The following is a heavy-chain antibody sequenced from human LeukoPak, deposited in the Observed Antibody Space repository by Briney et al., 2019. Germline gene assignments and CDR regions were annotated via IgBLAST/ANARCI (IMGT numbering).Heavy chain of an antibody. J-gene: IGHJ4*02. V-gene: IGHV1-24*01. CDR2: FDPEDGET. Sequence: ASVKVSCKVSGYTLTELSMHWVRQAPGKGLEWMGGFDPEDGETIYAQKFQGRVTMTEDTSTDTAYMELSSLRSEDTVVYYCATDGYSSSWYFDYWGQGTLVTVSS. CDR1: GYTLTELS. CDR3: ATDGYSSSWYFDY. D-gene: IGHD6-13*01.